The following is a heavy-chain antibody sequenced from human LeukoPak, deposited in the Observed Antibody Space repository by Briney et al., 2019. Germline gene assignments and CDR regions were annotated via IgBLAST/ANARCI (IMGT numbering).Heavy chain of an antibody. V-gene: IGHV4-59*01. Sequence: PSETLSLTCTVSGGSISSYYWSWIRQPPGKGLEWIGYIYYSGSTNYNPSLKSRVTISVDTSKNQFSLKLSSVTVADTAVYYCARESGGLTGTPYYFDYWGQGTLVTVSS. J-gene: IGHJ4*02. CDR1: GGSISSYY. D-gene: IGHD1-20*01. CDR2: IYYSGST. CDR3: ARESGGLTGTPYYFDY.